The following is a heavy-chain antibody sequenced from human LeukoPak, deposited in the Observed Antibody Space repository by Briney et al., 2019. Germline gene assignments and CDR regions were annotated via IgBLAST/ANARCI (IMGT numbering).Heavy chain of an antibody. V-gene: IGHV3-49*04. Sequence: PGGSLRLSCTASGFTFGDYAMSWVRQAPGKGLEWVGFIRSKAYGGTTEYAASVKGRFTISRDDSKSIAYLQMNSLKTEDTAAYYCTSPDYSNYFDYWGQGTLVTVSS. CDR2: IRSKAYGGTT. D-gene: IGHD4-11*01. CDR1: GFTFGDYA. CDR3: TSPDYSNYFDY. J-gene: IGHJ4*02.